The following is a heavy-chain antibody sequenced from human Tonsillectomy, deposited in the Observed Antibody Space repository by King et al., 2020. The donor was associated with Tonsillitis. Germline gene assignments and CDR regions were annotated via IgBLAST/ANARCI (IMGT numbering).Heavy chain of an antibody. CDR1: GVSISPYY. CDR2: IYYAGTT. V-gene: IGHV4-59*13. D-gene: IGHD4-11*01. J-gene: IGHJ5*02. CDR3: ARGDYSNYGS. Sequence: VQLQESGPALVKPSETLSLTCTVSGVSISPYYWSWIRQSPGKGLEWIGYIYYAGTTSYNPSLRSRITMSVDTAKNQFSLRLSSVTAADTAVYYCARGDYSNYGSWGQGALVSVSS.